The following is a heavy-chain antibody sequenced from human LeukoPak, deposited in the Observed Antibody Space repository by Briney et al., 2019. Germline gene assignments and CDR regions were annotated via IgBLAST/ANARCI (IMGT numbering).Heavy chain of an antibody. CDR1: GFTLSDYY. CDR2: ISSSGSTI. D-gene: IGHD3-22*01. Sequence: GGSLRLSCAASGFTLSDYYMSWIRQAPGKGLEWVSYISSSGSTIYYADSVKGRFTISRDNAKNSLYLQMNSLRAEDTAVYYCARGGNYYDSSGYYYRDAAFDIWGQGTMVTVSS. V-gene: IGHV3-11*01. J-gene: IGHJ3*02. CDR3: ARGGNYYDSSGYYYRDAAFDI.